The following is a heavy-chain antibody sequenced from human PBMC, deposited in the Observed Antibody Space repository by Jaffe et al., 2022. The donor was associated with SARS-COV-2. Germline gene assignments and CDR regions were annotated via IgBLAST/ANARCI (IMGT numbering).Heavy chain of an antibody. J-gene: IGHJ4*02. CDR2: IYHSGST. V-gene: IGHV4-30-2*01. CDR3: ARGGRYYYDSSGQSYPPFDY. Sequence: QLQLQESGSGLVKPSQTLSLTCAVSGGSISSGGYSWSWIRQPPGKGLEWIGYIYHSGSTYYNPSLKSRVTISVDRSKNQFSLKLSSVTAADTAVYYCARGGRYYYDSSGQSYPPFDYWGQGTLVTVSS. D-gene: IGHD3-22*01. CDR1: GGSISSGGYS.